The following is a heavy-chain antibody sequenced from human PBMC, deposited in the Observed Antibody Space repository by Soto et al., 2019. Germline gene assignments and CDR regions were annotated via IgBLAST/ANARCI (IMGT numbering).Heavy chain of an antibody. CDR3: AESDDYYYYYMDV. CDR1: GFTFSSYA. J-gene: IGHJ6*03. D-gene: IGHD3-16*01. CDR2: ISGSGGST. V-gene: IGHV3-23*01. Sequence: GGSLRLSCAASGFTFSSYAMSWVRQAPGKGLEWVSAISGSGGSTYYADSVKGRFTISRDNSKNTLYLQMNSLRAEDTAVYYCAESDDYYYYYMDVWGKGTTVTVSS.